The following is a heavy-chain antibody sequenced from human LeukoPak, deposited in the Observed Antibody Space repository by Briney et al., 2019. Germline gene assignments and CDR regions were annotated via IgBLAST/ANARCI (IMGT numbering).Heavy chain of an antibody. V-gene: IGHV3-53*01. CDR1: GFTVSSNY. D-gene: IGHD3-3*01. CDR3: AKEGGFYRPLDY. Sequence: PGGSLRLSCAASGFTVSSNYMSWVRQAPGKGLEWVSLIYSGGSTYYADSVKGRFTISRDNSKNTVYLQMNSLRAEDTAVYYCAKEGGFYRPLDYSGQGTLVTVSS. J-gene: IGHJ4*02. CDR2: IYSGGST.